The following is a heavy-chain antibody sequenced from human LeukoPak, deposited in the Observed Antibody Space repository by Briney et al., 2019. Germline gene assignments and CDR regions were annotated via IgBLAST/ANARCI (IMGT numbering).Heavy chain of an antibody. CDR2: FYYSGNT. CDR1: GGSISSSSYY. J-gene: IGHJ6*03. D-gene: IGHD3-22*01. Sequence: ASETLSLTCTVSGGSISSSSYYWGWIRQPPGKGLEWIGSFYYSGNTYYNPSLESRVTISVDTSKNQFSLKLSSVTAADTAVYYCASGKGFYYDSSGYYWLYYMDVWGKGTTVTVSS. CDR3: ASGKGFYYDSSGYYWLYYMDV. V-gene: IGHV4-39*01.